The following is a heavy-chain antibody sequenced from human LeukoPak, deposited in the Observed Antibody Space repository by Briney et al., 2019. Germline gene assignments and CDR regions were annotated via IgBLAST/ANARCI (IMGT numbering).Heavy chain of an antibody. CDR1: GFTYTNSG. V-gene: IGHV3-7*01. Sequence: GGSLRLPCAPSGFTYTNSGTAWLRQAPGKGLEWVANIKQDGSTKHYVDSLKGRCTISRDNPKNSLYLQMNSLRADDTAVHYCARDTDESPDYWGQGILVTVAS. CDR2: IKQDGSTK. CDR3: ARDTDESPDY. J-gene: IGHJ4*02. D-gene: IGHD2-8*02.